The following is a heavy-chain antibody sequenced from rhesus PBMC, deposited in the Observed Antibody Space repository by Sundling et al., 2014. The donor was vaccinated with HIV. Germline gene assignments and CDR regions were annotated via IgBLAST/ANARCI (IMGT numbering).Heavy chain of an antibody. Sequence: QVQLQESGPGVVKPSETLSLTCGVSGASISSYLWNWIRQPPGKGLEWIGEINGNTGSTKYNPSLKSRVTISKDTSKNQFSLKLNSVTAADTAVYYCARGSYLDWLLPHFDYWGQGVLVTVSS. CDR2: INGNTGST. J-gene: IGHJ4*01. V-gene: IGHV4-80*01. CDR1: GASISSYL. D-gene: IGHD3-3*01. CDR3: ARGSYLDWLLPHFDY.